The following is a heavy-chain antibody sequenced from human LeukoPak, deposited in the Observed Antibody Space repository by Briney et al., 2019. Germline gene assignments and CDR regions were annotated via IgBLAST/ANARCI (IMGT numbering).Heavy chain of an antibody. D-gene: IGHD3-22*01. Sequence: GGSLRLSCAASGFTFSDYYMTWIRQAPGKGLEWVSYISSSGSIIYYADSVKGRFIISRDNAKNSLYLQMNSLRAEDTAVNFFARVGYDSSGRFDYWGQGTLVTVS. V-gene: IGHV3-11*04. J-gene: IGHJ4*02. CDR3: ARVGYDSSGRFDY. CDR1: GFTFSDYY. CDR2: ISSSGSII.